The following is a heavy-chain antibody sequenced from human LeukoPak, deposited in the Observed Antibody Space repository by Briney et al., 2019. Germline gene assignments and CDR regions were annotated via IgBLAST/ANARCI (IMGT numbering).Heavy chain of an antibody. CDR3: AKGPGWLQSPPYYYYMDV. CDR2: ISASGATT. CDR1: GFTFSSYA. Sequence: GGSLRLSCAASGFTFSSYATSWVRQAPGKGLEWVSVISASGATTYYADSVKGRFTISRDNSKNTLYLQMNSLRAEDTAVYYCAKGPGWLQSPPYYYYMDVWGKGTTVTVSS. J-gene: IGHJ6*03. V-gene: IGHV3-23*01. D-gene: IGHD5-24*01.